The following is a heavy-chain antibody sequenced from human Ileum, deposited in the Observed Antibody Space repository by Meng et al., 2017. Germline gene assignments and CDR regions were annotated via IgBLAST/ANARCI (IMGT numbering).Heavy chain of an antibody. CDR2: ISSDGSQI. V-gene: IGHV3-74*01. CDR3: ARDLWGHGAFNI. D-gene: IGHD7-27*01. Sequence: GGSLRLSCVGPGFTFSDYWIHWIRQVPGKGLVWVALISSDGSQIVYVDSVEGRFTISRDNAKSTLFLQMNTLRAEDAGVYYCARDLWGHGAFNIWGPGALVTVSS. CDR1: GFTFSDYW. J-gene: IGHJ3*02.